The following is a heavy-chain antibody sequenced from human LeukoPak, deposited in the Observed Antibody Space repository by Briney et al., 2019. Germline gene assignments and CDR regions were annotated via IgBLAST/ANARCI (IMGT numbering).Heavy chain of an antibody. V-gene: IGHV4-59*12. CDR1: GGSISTYY. Sequence: SETLSLTCTVSGGSISTYYWSWIRQAPGKELEWIGYIYYDGSTNYNPSLKSRVTISVDTSKNQFSLKLSSVTAAETAVYYCASVGGMSPYDYWGQGTLVTVSS. J-gene: IGHJ4*02. CDR2: IYYDGST. CDR3: ASVGGMSPYDY. D-gene: IGHD3-3*01.